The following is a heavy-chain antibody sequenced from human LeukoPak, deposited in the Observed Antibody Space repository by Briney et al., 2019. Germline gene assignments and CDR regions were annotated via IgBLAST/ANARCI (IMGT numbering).Heavy chain of an antibody. D-gene: IGHD3-10*01. J-gene: IGHJ6*03. CDR2: IYYIGTT. Sequence: SSETLSLTCTVSGVPITSYFWTWIRQAPGKGLEWIGYIYYIGTTNYNPSLKSRATMSVDMSKNQFSLKLTSVTAADTAVYYCARERYGSGSSHFMDVWGTGTRSPSP. CDR1: GVPITSYF. V-gene: IGHV4-59*01. CDR3: ARERYGSGSSHFMDV.